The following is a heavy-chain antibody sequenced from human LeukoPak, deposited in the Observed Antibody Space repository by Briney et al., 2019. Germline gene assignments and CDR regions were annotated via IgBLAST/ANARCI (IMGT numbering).Heavy chain of an antibody. CDR1: GFTFSSYW. CDR3: TRDLSGTYYGRFNY. Sequence: GGSLRLSCAASGFTFSSYWMHWVRQAPGKGLLWVSRINTDGSSTNFADSVRGRFTISRDNAKNTLYLQMNSLRAEDTAVYYCTRDLSGTYYGRFNYWGQGTLVTVSS. J-gene: IGHJ4*02. CDR2: INTDGSST. V-gene: IGHV3-74*01. D-gene: IGHD1-26*01.